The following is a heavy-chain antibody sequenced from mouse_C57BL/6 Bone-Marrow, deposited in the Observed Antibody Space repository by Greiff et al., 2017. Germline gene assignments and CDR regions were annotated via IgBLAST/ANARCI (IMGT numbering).Heavy chain of an antibody. D-gene: IGHD2-1*01. J-gene: IGHJ1*03. Sequence: QVQLQQPGAELVKPGASVKLSCKASGYTFTSYWMHWVKQRPGQGLAWIGMIHPNSGSTNYNEKFKSKATLTVDKSSSTAYMQLSSLTSEDSAVYYCASYYGNSYWYFDVWGTGTTVTVSS. CDR1: GYTFTSYW. CDR3: ASYYGNSYWYFDV. CDR2: IHPNSGST. V-gene: IGHV1-64*01.